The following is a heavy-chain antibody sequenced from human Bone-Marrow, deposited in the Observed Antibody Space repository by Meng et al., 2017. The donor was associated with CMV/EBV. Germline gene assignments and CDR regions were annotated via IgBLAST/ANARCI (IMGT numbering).Heavy chain of an antibody. CDR3: ARGGDFWSAMGAFDI. CDR2: ISSSGSTI. V-gene: IGHV3-11*01. Sequence: GESLKISCAASGFTFSDYYMSWIRQAPGKGLEWVSYISSSGSTIYYADSVKGRFTISRDNAKNSLYLQMNSLRAEDTAVYYCARGGDFWSAMGAFDIWGQGTTVTGSS. CDR1: GFTFSDYY. D-gene: IGHD3-3*01. J-gene: IGHJ3*02.